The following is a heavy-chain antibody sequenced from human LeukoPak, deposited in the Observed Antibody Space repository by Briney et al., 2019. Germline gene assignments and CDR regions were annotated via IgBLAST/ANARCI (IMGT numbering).Heavy chain of an antibody. V-gene: IGHV1-2*02. CDR2: INPNSGGT. J-gene: IGHJ4*02. CDR3: ARAGITMVRGAEFDY. D-gene: IGHD3-10*01. Sequence: GASVKVSCKASGYTSTGYYMHWVRQAPGQGLEWMGWINPNSGGTNYAQKFQGRVTMTRDTSISTAYMELSRLRSDDTAVYYCARAGITMVRGAEFDYWGQGTLVTVSS. CDR1: GYTSTGYY.